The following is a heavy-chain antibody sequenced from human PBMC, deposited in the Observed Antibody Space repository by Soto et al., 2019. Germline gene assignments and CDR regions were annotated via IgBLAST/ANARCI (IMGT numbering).Heavy chain of an antibody. Sequence: GGSLRLSCAASGFTFDDYAMRWVRQAPGKGLEWVSGISWNSGSIGYAHSVKGRFTISRDNANNSLYLKMNSLRAENTALYYGAKDHVGRASYGMDVWGQGTTVTVSS. J-gene: IGHJ6*02. D-gene: IGHD2-15*01. CDR1: GFTFDDYA. CDR2: ISWNSGSI. CDR3: AKDHVGRASYGMDV. V-gene: IGHV3-9*01.